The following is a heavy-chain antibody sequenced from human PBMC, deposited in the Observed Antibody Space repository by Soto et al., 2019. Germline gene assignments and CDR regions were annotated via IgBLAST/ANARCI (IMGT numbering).Heavy chain of an antibody. CDR3: ARTTVTTGIDY. Sequence: SETLSLTCTVSGASLGSSSYCWGWIRQPPGKGLEWIGYIYYSGSTNYNPSLKSRVTISVDTSKNQFSLKLSSVTAADTAVYYCARTTVTTGIDYWGQGTLVTVSS. V-gene: IGHV4-39*07. D-gene: IGHD4-17*01. J-gene: IGHJ4*02. CDR2: IYYSGST. CDR1: GASLGSSSYC.